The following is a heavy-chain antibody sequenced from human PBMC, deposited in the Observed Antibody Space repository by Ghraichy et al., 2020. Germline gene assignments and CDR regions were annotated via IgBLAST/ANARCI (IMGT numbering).Heavy chain of an antibody. D-gene: IGHD5-24*01. CDR2: INQYGTLT. V-gene: IGHV3-7*01. Sequence: LSLTCAASGFTFSTYWMTWVRQAPGKGLEWVSNINQYGTLTHYVDSVKGRFTISRDNAKDSLYLQLNSLRVDDTAVYYCARDRDGFNDGRLDNWGQGILVTVSS. CDR3: ARDRDGFNDGRLDN. CDR1: GFTFSTYW. J-gene: IGHJ4*02.